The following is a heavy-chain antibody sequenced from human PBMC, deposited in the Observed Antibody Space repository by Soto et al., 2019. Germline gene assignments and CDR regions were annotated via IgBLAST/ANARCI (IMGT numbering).Heavy chain of an antibody. D-gene: IGHD6-19*01. CDR3: ASGSIAVAGNDAFDI. CDR2: MNANSGNT. V-gene: IGHV1-8*01. Sequence: QVQLVQSGAEVKKPGASVKVSCKASGYTFTSYDINWVRQATGQGLEWMGWMNANSGNTGYAQKFQGRVTMTRNTSISTAYLELSSLRSEDTAVYYCASGSIAVAGNDAFDIWGQGTMVTVSS. CDR1: GYTFTSYD. J-gene: IGHJ3*02.